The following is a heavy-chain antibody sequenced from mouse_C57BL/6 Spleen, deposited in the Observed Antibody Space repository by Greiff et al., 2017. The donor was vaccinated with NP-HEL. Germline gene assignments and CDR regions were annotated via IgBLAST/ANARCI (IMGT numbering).Heavy chain of an antibody. J-gene: IGHJ4*01. V-gene: IGHV3-6*01. D-gene: IGHD4-1*01. CDR2: ISYDGSN. Sequence: EVQLVESGPGLVKPSQSLSLTCSVTGYSITSGYYWNWIRQFPGNKLEWMGYISYDGSNNYNPSLKNRISITRDTSKNQFFLKLNSVTTEDTATYYCAREVNWDNAMDYWGQGTSVTVSS. CDR1: GYSITSGYY. CDR3: AREVNWDNAMDY.